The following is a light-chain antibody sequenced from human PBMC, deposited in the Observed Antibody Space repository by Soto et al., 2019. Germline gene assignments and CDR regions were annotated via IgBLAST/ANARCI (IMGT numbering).Light chain of an antibody. V-gene: IGLV2-14*01. CDR2: EVS. Sequence: QSALTQPASVSGSPGQSITISCTGTSSDIGTYNYVSWYQQHPGKAPKLMLYEVSNRPSGVSNRFFGSKSGNTASLTISGLQAEDDADYFCNSYSSSSTLYVFGTGTQLTVI. CDR3: NSYSSSSTLYV. J-gene: IGLJ1*01. CDR1: SSDIGTYNY.